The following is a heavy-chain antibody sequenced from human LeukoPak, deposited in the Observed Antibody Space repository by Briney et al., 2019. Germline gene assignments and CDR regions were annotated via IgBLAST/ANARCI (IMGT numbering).Heavy chain of an antibody. CDR2: INAYNGNT. CDR3: ARRASLEI. Sequence: ASVKVSCKASGYTFSSYVISWVRQAPGQGLEWRGWINAYNGNTKYVQKVQGRVTMTTDTSTSTAYMEVRSLRSDDTAVYYCARRASLEIWGQGTMVTVSS. J-gene: IGHJ3*02. CDR1: GYTFSSYV. V-gene: IGHV1-18*01. D-gene: IGHD3-16*02.